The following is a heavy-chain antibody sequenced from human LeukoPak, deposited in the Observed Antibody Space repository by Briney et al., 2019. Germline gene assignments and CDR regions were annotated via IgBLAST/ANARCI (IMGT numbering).Heavy chain of an antibody. J-gene: IGHJ4*02. Sequence: GGSLRLSXAASGFTFSSYSMNWVRQAPGKGLEWVSSISSSSSYIYYADSVKGRFTISRDNAKNSLYLQMNSLRAEDTAVYYCARDLYAGDYDVDYWGQGTLVTVSS. CDR2: ISSSSSYI. D-gene: IGHD4-17*01. CDR3: ARDLYAGDYDVDY. CDR1: GFTFSSYS. V-gene: IGHV3-21*01.